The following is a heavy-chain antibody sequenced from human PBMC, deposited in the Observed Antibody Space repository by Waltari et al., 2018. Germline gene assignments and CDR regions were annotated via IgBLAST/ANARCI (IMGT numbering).Heavy chain of an antibody. CDR1: GFHLGSFN. CDR2: ITTTSRII. Sequence: EVQLIASGGNLIEPGGSLRLSCLASGFHLGSFNINWVRQAPGKGLEWIANITTTSRIISYADSVRGRFTISRDNAKDSLYLQMNSLRPEDTAVYHCVRDHRHGFDVWGQGTMVTVSS. CDR3: VRDHRHGFDV. J-gene: IGHJ3*01. V-gene: IGHV3-48*01.